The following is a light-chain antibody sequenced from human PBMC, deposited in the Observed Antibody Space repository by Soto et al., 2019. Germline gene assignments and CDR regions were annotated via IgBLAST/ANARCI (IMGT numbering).Light chain of an antibody. J-gene: IGKJ3*01. CDR3: QQRSNSFT. CDR2: GAS. CDR1: QSVSSY. V-gene: IGKV3-11*01. Sequence: EIVLTQSPATLSLSPGERATLSCRASQSVSSYLAGYQQKPGQAPRLLIYGASNRATGIPARFSGSGSGTDLPLTISSLEPEDFAVYYCQQRSNSFTFGPGTKVDMK.